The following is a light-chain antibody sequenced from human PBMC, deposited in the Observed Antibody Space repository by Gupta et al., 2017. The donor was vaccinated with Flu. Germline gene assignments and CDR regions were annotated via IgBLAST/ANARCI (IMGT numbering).Light chain of an antibody. J-gene: IGLJ3*02. CDR2: KDR. V-gene: IGLV3-25*03. CDR3: QSTDNRGTYRV. Sequence: YELTQPPSLSVSPGQTARITCSGDALPNQFAFWYQQKPGQAPVVLIYKDRERPSGVPERFSGSTSGTTVTLTITGVQAEDEADYYCQSTDNRGTYRVFGGGTKLTGL. CDR1: ALPNQF.